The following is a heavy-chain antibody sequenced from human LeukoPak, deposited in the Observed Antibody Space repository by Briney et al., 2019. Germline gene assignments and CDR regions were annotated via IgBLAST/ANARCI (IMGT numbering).Heavy chain of an antibody. J-gene: IGHJ4*02. CDR2: ISGSGGST. CDR3: ARVDVPGGLGYYFDY. D-gene: IGHD3-16*01. CDR1: GLTFSSYA. Sequence: GGSLRLSCAASGLTFSSYAMSWVRQAPGKGLEWVSAISGSGGSTYYADSVKGRFTISRDNSKNTLYLQMNSLRAADTAVYYCARVDVPGGLGYYFDYWGQGTLVTVSS. V-gene: IGHV3-23*01.